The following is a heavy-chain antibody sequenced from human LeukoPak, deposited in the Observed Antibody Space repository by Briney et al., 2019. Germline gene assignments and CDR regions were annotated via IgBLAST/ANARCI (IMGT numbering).Heavy chain of an antibody. J-gene: IGHJ3*02. CDR3: ARAIMSRRYSSSTDAFDI. CDR1: GGSFSGYY. Sequence: SETLSLTCAVYGGSFSGYYWSWIRPPPGKGLEWIGEINHSGSTNYNPSLKSGVTITVETSKKQFSRKRSSVTAADTAVYYCARAIMSRRYSSSTDAFDIWGQGTIVTVSS. D-gene: IGHD6-13*01. V-gene: IGHV4-34*01. CDR2: INHSGST.